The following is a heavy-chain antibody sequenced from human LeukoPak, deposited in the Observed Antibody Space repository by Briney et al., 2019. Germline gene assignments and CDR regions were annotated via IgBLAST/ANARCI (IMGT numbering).Heavy chain of an antibody. V-gene: IGHV4-39*01. CDR2: ICYSGST. Sequence: SGTLSLTCTVSGDSISRSNYCWGWIRQPPGKGLDWIGSICYSGSTYYNPSLKSRVTISVDTFKNQFTLKLKSVTAADTAVYYCARAKQWLVHEAFDIWGQGTMVTVSS. CDR3: ARAKQWLVHEAFDI. CDR1: GDSISRSNYC. D-gene: IGHD6-19*01. J-gene: IGHJ3*02.